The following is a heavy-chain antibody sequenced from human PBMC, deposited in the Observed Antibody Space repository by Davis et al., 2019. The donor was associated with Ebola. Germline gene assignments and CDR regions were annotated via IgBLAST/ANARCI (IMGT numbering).Heavy chain of an antibody. CDR2: IKQDGSAK. V-gene: IGHV3-7*01. D-gene: IGHD2-2*01. CDR3: ARDTGELLFVGMDV. J-gene: IGHJ6*02. Sequence: GGSLRLSCAASGFIFSNYWMSWVRQAPGKGLEWVANIKQDGSAKYYVDSVKGRFTISRDNAKNSLDLQMNSLRAEDTAVYYCARDTGELLFVGMDVWGQGTTVTVSS. CDR1: GFIFSNYW.